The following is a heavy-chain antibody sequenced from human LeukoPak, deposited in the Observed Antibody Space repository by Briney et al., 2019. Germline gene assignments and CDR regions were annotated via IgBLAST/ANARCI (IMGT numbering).Heavy chain of an antibody. CDR2: INPKSGGI. D-gene: IGHD3-10*01. CDR3: ARDPRYGSGSYFPFGYCYYYMDV. J-gene: IGHJ6*03. Sequence: ASVKVSCKASGYTFTSYYMHWVRQAPGQGLEWMGWINPKSGGINYAQKFQGRVTMTRDTSISTAYMELSRLRCDDTAVYFCARDPRYGSGSYFPFGYCYYYMDVWGKGTTVTVSS. V-gene: IGHV1-2*02. CDR1: GYTFTSYY.